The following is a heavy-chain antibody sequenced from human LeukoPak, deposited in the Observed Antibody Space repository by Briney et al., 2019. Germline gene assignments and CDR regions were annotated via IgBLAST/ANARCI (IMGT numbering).Heavy chain of an antibody. Sequence: GGSLRLSCAASGFSSRTYAMSWVRQAPGKGLEWVSGISNNRGTTYYADSVKGRFTISRDTSKNTLYLQMNSLRAEDTAVYYCAKTWTVTHSDSWGQGTLVTVSS. CDR2: ISNNRGTT. J-gene: IGHJ4*02. D-gene: IGHD4-11*01. CDR3: AKTWTVTHSDS. V-gene: IGHV3-23*01. CDR1: GFSSRTYA.